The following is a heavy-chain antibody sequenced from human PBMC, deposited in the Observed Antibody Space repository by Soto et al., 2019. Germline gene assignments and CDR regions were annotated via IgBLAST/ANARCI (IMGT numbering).Heavy chain of an antibody. CDR1: GGSISSYY. V-gene: IGHV4-59*01. CDR2: IYYTGLS. J-gene: IGHJ4*02. D-gene: IGHD6-13*01. Sequence: SETLSLTCTVSGGSISSYYWSWIRQPPGKGLEWIGYIYYTGLSNSNPSLKSRVTMSVDTSKNQFSLKLSSVTAADTAVYYCASHSSHWPFFDFWGQGTLVTVSS. CDR3: ASHSSHWPFFDF.